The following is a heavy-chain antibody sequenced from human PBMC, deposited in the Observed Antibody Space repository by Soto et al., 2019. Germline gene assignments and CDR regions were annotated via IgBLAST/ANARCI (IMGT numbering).Heavy chain of an antibody. CDR3: AKDHRYVDYDFWSGYFGGY. Sequence: QVQLVESGGGVVQPGRSLRLSCAASGFTFSSYGMHWVRQAPGKGLEWVAVISYDGSNKYYADSVKGRFTISRDNSKNSLYLQMNSLRAEYTAVYYCAKDHRYVDYDFWSGYFGGYWGQGTLVTSSS. D-gene: IGHD3-3*01. J-gene: IGHJ4*02. CDR1: GFTFSSYG. CDR2: ISYDGSNK. V-gene: IGHV3-30*18.